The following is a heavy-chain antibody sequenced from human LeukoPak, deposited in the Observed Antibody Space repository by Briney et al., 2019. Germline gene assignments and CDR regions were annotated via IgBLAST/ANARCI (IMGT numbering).Heavy chain of an antibody. Sequence: ASVKVSCKASGYTFTSYGISWVRQAPGQGLEWMGWISAYNGNTNYAQKLQGRVTMTTDTSTSTAYMELSRLRSDDTAVYYCARLAVNYYYYYMDVWGKGTTVTISS. CDR1: GYTFTSYG. D-gene: IGHD6-19*01. CDR2: ISAYNGNT. CDR3: ARLAVNYYYYYMDV. J-gene: IGHJ6*03. V-gene: IGHV1-18*01.